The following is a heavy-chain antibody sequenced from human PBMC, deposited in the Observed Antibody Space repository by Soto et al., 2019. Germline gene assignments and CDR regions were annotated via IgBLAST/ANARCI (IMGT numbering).Heavy chain of an antibody. V-gene: IGHV3-33*01. CDR3: ARDRYRIVGATGGFDY. CDR1: GFTFSSYG. D-gene: IGHD1-26*01. J-gene: IGHJ4*02. CDR2: IWYDGSNK. Sequence: QVQLVESGGGVVQPGRSLRLSCAASGFTFSSYGMHWVRQAPGKGLEWVAVIWYDGSNKYYADSVKGRLTISRDNSKNTLYLQMNSLRAEDTAVYYCARDRYRIVGATGGFDYWGQGTLVTVSS.